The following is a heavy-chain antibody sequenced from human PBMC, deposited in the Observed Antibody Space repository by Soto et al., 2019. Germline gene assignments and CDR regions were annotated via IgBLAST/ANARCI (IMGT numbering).Heavy chain of an antibody. V-gene: IGHV3-48*01. Sequence: EVQLVESGGGLVQPGGSLRLSCAASGFTFSSYSMNWVRQAPGKGLEWVSYISSSSRTIYYADSVKGRFTTTRDNAKNSLYLQMNSLRAEDTAVYYCARENVFLDYWGQGTLVTVSS. CDR2: ISSSSRTI. CDR1: GFTFSSYS. CDR3: ARENVFLDY. D-gene: IGHD1-1*01. J-gene: IGHJ4*02.